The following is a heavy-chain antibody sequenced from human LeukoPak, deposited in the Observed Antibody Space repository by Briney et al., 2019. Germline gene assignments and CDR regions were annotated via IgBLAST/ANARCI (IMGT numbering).Heavy chain of an antibody. CDR2: IYTSGST. J-gene: IGHJ3*02. CDR1: GGSISSGSYY. D-gene: IGHD6-13*01. CDR3: ASGRGELGAFDI. Sequence: SETLSLTCTVSGGSISSGSYYWSWIRQPAGKGLEWIGRIYTSGSTNYNPSLKSRVTISVDTSKNQFSLKLSSVTAADTAVYYCASGRGELGAFDIWGQGTMVTVSS. V-gene: IGHV4-61*02.